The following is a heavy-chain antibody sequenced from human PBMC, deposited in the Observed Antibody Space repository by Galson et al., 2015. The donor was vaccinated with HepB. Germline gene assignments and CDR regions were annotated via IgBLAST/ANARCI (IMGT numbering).Heavy chain of an antibody. Sequence: SLRLSCAASGFTFSSYSMNWVRQAPGKGLEWVSSISSSSSYIYYADSVKGRFTISRDNAKNSLYLQMNSLRAEDTAVYYCARSYCGGDCSHTDAFDIWGQGTMVTVSS. D-gene: IGHD2-21*02. J-gene: IGHJ3*02. V-gene: IGHV3-21*01. CDR1: GFTFSSYS. CDR2: ISSSSSYI. CDR3: ARSYCGGDCSHTDAFDI.